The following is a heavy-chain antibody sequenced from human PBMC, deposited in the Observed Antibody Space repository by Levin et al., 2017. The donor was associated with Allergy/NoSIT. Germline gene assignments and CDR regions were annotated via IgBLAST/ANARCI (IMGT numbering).Heavy chain of an antibody. Sequence: SETLSLTCTVSGGSISSGSYYWSWIRQPAGKGLEWIGRIYTSGSTNYNPSLQSRVPISVDTTKNQFSLKLGLVTAADTSVYYCAGALGYDSLTGYIRRKTPFDPRGQGTLVTVSS. J-gene: IGHJ5*02. V-gene: IGHV4-61*02. D-gene: IGHD3-9*01. CDR2: IYTSGST. CDR1: GGSISSGSYY. CDR3: AGALGYDSLTGYIRRKTPFDP.